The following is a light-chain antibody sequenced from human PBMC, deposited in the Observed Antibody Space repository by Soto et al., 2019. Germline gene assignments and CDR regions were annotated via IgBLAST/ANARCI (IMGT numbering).Light chain of an antibody. Sequence: QSALTQVRSVSGSPGQSVTISCTGTSSNVGNYNYVSWYQQYPGKAPKLIIYDVSGRPSGVPDRFSGSKSGNTASLTISGLQAEDEADYYCCSYSGNFIFVFGTGTKVTVL. CDR3: CSYSGNFIFV. V-gene: IGLV2-11*01. CDR1: SSNVGNYNY. J-gene: IGLJ1*01. CDR2: DVS.